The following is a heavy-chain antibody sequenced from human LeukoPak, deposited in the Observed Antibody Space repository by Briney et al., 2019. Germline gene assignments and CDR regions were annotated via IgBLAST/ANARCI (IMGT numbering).Heavy chain of an antibody. J-gene: IGHJ4*02. Sequence: RGSLRLSCAASGFTFSSYEMNWVRQAPGKGLERVSYISSSGSTIYYADSVKGRFTISRDNAKNSLYLQMNSLRAEDTAVYYCARDVYSYDSYWGQGTLVTVSS. D-gene: IGHD5-18*01. CDR3: ARDVYSYDSY. CDR2: ISSSGSTI. CDR1: GFTFSSYE. V-gene: IGHV3-48*03.